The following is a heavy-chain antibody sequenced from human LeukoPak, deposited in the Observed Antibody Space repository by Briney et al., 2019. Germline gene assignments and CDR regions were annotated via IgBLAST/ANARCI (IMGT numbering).Heavy chain of an antibody. CDR1: GFTFSSYS. CDR3: AGWYDSNGYA. J-gene: IGHJ5*02. D-gene: IGHD3-22*01. Sequence: AGGSLRLSCAASGFTFSSYSMNWVRQAPGKGLEWVSYISSSSSTIYYADSVKGRFTISRDNSKNTLYLQMNNLRVEDTAVYYCAGWYDSNGYAWGQGTLVTVSS. V-gene: IGHV3-48*01. CDR2: ISSSSSTI.